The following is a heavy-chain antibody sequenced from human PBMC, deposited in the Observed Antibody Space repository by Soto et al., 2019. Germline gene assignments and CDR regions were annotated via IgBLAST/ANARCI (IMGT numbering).Heavy chain of an antibody. CDR3: ASSTAGVYVFHD. J-gene: IGHJ4*02. V-gene: IGHV1-69*02. D-gene: IGHD2-8*01. CDR1: GDTFTRSI. CDR2: IFRVLGVE. Sequence: QVQLVQSGAEVKNPGSSVKVSCKASGDTFTRSIISWVRQVPGQRLEWMGRIFRVLGVENHAQNFQGRVTVTADKSTSTASLELSSLKSEDTAIYYCASSTAGVYVFHDWGQGTLVTVSS.